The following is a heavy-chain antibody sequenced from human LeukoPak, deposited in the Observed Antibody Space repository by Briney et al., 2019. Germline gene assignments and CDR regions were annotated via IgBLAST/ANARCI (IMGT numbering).Heavy chain of an antibody. Sequence: PSETLSLTCVVSGASISSGSHYWNWIRQSPGRGLEWIGHIYYRGTTNYTPSLKSRVTISVDTSMNQFSLRLTSVTAADTAVYFCARSSYSSGWYTPLRWFDTWGQGALVTVSS. CDR2: IYYRGTT. V-gene: IGHV4-61*01. CDR3: ARSSYSSGWYTPLRWFDT. CDR1: GASISSGSHY. D-gene: IGHD6-19*01. J-gene: IGHJ5*02.